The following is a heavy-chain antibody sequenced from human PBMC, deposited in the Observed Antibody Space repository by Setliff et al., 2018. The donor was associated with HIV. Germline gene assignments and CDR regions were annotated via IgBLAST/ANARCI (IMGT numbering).Heavy chain of an antibody. Sequence: GESLKISCKVSAYSSTTSWITWVRQMPGKGLEWMGRIAPRDSYTDYSPSFEGHVTISFDKSVSTAYLQWSSLKASDTAMYYCARLEVAGAYSYYYMDVWGKGTTVTV. J-gene: IGHJ6*03. D-gene: IGHD6-19*01. CDR3: ARLEVAGAYSYYYMDV. CDR1: AYSSTTSW. V-gene: IGHV5-10-1*01. CDR2: IAPRDSYT.